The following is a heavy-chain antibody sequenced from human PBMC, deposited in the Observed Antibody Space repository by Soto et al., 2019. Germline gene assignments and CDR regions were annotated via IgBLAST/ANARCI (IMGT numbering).Heavy chain of an antibody. CDR2: ISYSGST. CDR3: ARDHISPQGYYYGMDV. D-gene: IGHD2-21*01. J-gene: IGHJ6*02. CDR1: GFSISSGGYY. Sequence: KASETLSLTCTVSGFSISSGGYYWSWIRQHPGKGLEWIGYISYSGSTCYNPSLKSRLTISIDTSKNQFSLKVSSVTAADTAVYYCARDHISPQGYYYGMDVWGPGTTVTVSS. V-gene: IGHV4-31*03.